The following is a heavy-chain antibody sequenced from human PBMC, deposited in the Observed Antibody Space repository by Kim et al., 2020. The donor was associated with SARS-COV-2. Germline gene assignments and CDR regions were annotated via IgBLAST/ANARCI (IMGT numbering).Heavy chain of an antibody. Sequence: GGSLRLSCAASGFSFSDYYMDWIRQAPGKGLEWVGRSRNKANSYTTEYAASVKGRFTISRDDSKNSLFLQMNSLKTEDTAGYYCLGAPYGLGSSVSDYWG. CDR1: GFSFSDYY. D-gene: IGHD3-10*01. J-gene: IGHJ4*01. V-gene: IGHV3-72*01. CDR2: SRNKANSYTT. CDR3: LGAPYGLGSSVSDY.